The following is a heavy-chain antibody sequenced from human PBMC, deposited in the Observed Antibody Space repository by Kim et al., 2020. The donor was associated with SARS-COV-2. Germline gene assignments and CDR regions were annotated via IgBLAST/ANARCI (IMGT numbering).Heavy chain of an antibody. CDR1: GFTFGDYA. D-gene: IGHD3-16*02. J-gene: IGHJ6*02. CDR3: TSSYPLYGLDV. V-gene: IGHV3-49*03. Sequence: GGSLRLPCTASGFTFGDYAMSWFRQAPGKGLEWVGFIRSKAYGGTTGYAASVKGRFTISRDDSKSIAYLQMNSLKSEDTAVYYCTSSYPLYGLDVWGQGTTVTVSS. CDR2: IRSKAYGGTT.